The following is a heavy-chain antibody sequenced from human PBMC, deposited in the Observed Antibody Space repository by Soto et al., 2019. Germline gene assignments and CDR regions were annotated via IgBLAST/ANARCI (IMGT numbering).Heavy chain of an antibody. CDR2: LHSDGRTT. V-gene: IGHV3-74*03. Sequence: EVQLVESGGGLVQPGGSLRLSCAASGFTFSSYWMHWVRQAPGKGLVWVSRLHSDGRTTTYADSVKGRFTISRDNAKNTLYLQMNSLRAEDTAVYYCARELPTTIRGGYYYSYGMDVWGQGTTVTVSS. J-gene: IGHJ6*02. D-gene: IGHD2-2*02. CDR3: ARELPTTIRGGYYYSYGMDV. CDR1: GFTFSSYW.